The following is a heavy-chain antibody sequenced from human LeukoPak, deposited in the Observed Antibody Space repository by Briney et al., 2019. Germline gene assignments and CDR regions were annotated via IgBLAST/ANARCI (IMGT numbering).Heavy chain of an antibody. CDR1: GFTFSKHG. J-gene: IGHJ4*02. Sequence: GGTLRLSCAASGFTFSKHGMNWVRQAPGKGLEWVSGISPSGDITYYADSVRGRFTISRDNSKNTLYLEVISLTAEDTAVYYCAKDDAWLRFGEWSQGTLVTVSS. V-gene: IGHV3-23*01. CDR2: ISPSGDIT. CDR3: AKDDAWLRFGE. D-gene: IGHD3-10*01.